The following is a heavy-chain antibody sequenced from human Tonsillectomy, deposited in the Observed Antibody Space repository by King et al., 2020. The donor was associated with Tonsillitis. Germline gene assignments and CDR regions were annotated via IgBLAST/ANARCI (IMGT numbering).Heavy chain of an antibody. D-gene: IGHD3-22*01. CDR3: ARVYSSGYQHTPEYFQH. Sequence: QLQESGPGLVKPSETLSLTCTVSGGSISSYYWSWIRQPPGKGLEWMGYIYYSGSTNYNPSLKSRVTIPVDTSKNQFSLKLSSVTAADTAVYYCARVYSSGYQHTPEYFQHWGQGTLVTVSS. J-gene: IGHJ1*01. V-gene: IGHV4-59*01. CDR2: IYYSGST. CDR1: GGSISSYY.